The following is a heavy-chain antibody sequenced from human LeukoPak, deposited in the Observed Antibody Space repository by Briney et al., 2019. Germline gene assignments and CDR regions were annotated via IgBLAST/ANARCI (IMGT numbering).Heavy chain of an antibody. CDR2: IKQDGREK. D-gene: IGHD4/OR15-4a*01. CDR1: GFTFSTYW. J-gene: IGHJ4*02. V-gene: IGHV3-7*01. CDR3: ARDVFANVPAPFDY. Sequence: GGSLRLSCAASGFTFSTYWMSWVRQAPGKGLEWVATIKQDGREKYCVDSGKGRFTISRDNAKNSLYLQMNSLRAEDTAVYYCARDVFANVPAPFDYWGQGTLVTVSS.